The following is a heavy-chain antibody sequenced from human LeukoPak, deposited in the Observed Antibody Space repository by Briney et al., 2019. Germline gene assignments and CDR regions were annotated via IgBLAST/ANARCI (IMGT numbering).Heavy chain of an antibody. J-gene: IGHJ6*02. CDR2: MNPNSGNT. Sequence: ASVKVPCKASGYTFTSYDINWVRQATGQGLEWMGWMNPNSGNTGYAQKFQGRVAMTRNTSISTAYMELSSLRSEDTAVYYCARVRGVLRRNPTYYYGMDVWGQGTTVTVSS. CDR3: ARVRGVLRRNPTYYYGMDV. D-gene: IGHD3-3*01. CDR1: GYTFTSYD. V-gene: IGHV1-8*01.